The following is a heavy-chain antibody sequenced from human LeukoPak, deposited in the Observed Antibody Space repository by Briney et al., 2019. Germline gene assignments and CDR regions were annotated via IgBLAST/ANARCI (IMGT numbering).Heavy chain of an antibody. V-gene: IGHV5-51*01. D-gene: IGHD6-19*01. CDR3: ARRRGSGWWDFDY. Sequence: GESLKISCKASGYTFTSYWIGWVRQMPGKGLEWMAIIYPGDSDTRYSPSFQGQVTISADKSINTASLQWSSLKASDTAIYYCARRRGSGWWDFDYWGQGTLVTVSS. J-gene: IGHJ4*02. CDR1: GYTFTSYW. CDR2: IYPGDSDT.